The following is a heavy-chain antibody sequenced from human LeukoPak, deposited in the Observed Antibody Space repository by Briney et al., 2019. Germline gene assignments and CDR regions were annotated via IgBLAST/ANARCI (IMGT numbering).Heavy chain of an antibody. D-gene: IGHD3-3*01. CDR2: ISGSGGST. CDR1: GFTFSSYA. J-gene: IGHJ3*02. V-gene: IGHV3-23*01. CDR3: ASLANYDVDAFDI. Sequence: GGSLRLSCAASGFTFSSYAMSWVRQAPGKGLEWVSAISGSGGSTYYADSVKGRFTISRDNSKNTLYLQMNSLRAEDTALYYCASLANYDVDAFDIWGQGTMVTVSS.